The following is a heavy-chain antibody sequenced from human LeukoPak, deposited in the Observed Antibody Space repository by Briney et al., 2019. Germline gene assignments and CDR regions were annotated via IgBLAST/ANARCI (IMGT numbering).Heavy chain of an antibody. CDR3: ARDSRPQKITMVRGVIDY. J-gene: IGHJ4*02. Sequence: GASVKVSCKASGYTFTSYYMHWVRQAPGQGLEWMGIINPSGGSTSYAQKFQGRVTMTRDTSTSTVYMELSSLRSEDTAVYYCARDSRPQKITMVRGVIDYWGQGTLVTVSS. CDR1: GYTFTSYY. CDR2: INPSGGST. D-gene: IGHD3-10*01. V-gene: IGHV1-46*01.